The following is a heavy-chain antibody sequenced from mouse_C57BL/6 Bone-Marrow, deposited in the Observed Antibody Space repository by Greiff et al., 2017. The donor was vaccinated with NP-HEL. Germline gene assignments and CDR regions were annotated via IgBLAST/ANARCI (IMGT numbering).Heavy chain of an antibody. CDR1: GYTFTSYW. J-gene: IGHJ3*01. V-gene: IGHV1-69*01. D-gene: IGHD2-3*01. CDR2: IDPSDSYT. Sequence: QVQLQQSGAELVMPGASVKLSCKASGYTFTSYWMHWVKQRPGQGLEWIGEIDPSDSYTNYNQKFKGKSTLTVDKSSSTAYMQLSSLTSEDSAVYYCARGKSYDGYPAWFAYWGQGTLVTVSA. CDR3: ARGKSYDGYPAWFAY.